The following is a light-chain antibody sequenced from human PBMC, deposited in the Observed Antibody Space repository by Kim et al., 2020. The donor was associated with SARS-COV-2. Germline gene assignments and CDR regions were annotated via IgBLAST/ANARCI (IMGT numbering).Light chain of an antibody. CDR2: GAS. CDR1: ETVTVN. CDR3: QQYNNLIT. V-gene: IGKV3-15*01. J-gene: IGKJ5*01. Sequence: ETVMTQSPATLSLSPGERATLSCRASETVTVNLAWYQQRPGQAPRLLIYGASTRATGIPARFTGSGSGTDFTLTISSLQSEDFAVYFCQQYNNLITFGQGTRLEIK.